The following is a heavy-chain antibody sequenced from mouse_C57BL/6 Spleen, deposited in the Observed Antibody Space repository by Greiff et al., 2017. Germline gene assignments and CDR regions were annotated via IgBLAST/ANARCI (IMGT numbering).Heavy chain of an antibody. CDR1: GFTFSSYA. Sequence: EVQGVESGGGLVKPGGSLKLSCAASGFTFSSYAMSWVRQTPEKRLEWVATISDGGSYTYYPDNVKGRFTISRDNAKNNLYLQMSHLKSEDTAMYYCARDRENMANWGFAYWGQGTLVTVSA. J-gene: IGHJ3*01. CDR2: ISDGGSYT. V-gene: IGHV5-4*01. CDR3: ARDRENMANWGFAY. D-gene: IGHD4-1*01.